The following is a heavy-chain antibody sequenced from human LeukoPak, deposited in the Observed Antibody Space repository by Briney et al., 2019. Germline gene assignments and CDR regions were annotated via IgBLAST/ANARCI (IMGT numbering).Heavy chain of an antibody. V-gene: IGHV3-66*01. Sequence: GGSLRLSCAASAFTVSSNHMSWVRQAPGKGLGWVSLIYSGGGTYYADSVKGRFTISRDNSKNTLYLQMNSLRAEDTAVYYCARGPISSLAFDYWGQGTLVTVSS. CDR2: IYSGGGT. CDR3: ARGPISSLAFDY. CDR1: AFTVSSNH. J-gene: IGHJ4*02. D-gene: IGHD3-16*02.